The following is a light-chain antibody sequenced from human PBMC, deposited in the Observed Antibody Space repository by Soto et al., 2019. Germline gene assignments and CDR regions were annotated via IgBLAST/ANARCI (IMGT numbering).Light chain of an antibody. CDR2: DAS. CDR1: QSISTW. J-gene: IGKJ1*01. V-gene: IGKV1-5*01. CDR3: QQYNTYSLM. Sequence: IQITQSPSTLSASVGDRVTITCRASQSISTWLAWYQQQPGKAPKLLIYDASTLESGITSRFSGSGSGTEFTLTISSLQPDDFATYYCQQYNTYSLMFGQGTKVYIK.